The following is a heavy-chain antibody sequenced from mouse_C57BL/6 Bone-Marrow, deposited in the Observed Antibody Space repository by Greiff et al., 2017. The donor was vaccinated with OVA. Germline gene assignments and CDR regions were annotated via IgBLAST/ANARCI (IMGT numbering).Heavy chain of an antibody. D-gene: IGHD1-1*01. J-gene: IGHJ3*01. CDR1: GYSFTDYN. CDR3: ARSCITTVPPFAY. CDR2: INPNYGTT. V-gene: IGHV1-39*01. Sequence: EVQLQQSGPELVKPGASVKISCKASGYSFTDYNMNWVKQSNGKSLEWIGEINPNYGTTSYNQKFKGKATLTVDQSSSTAYMQLNSLTSEDSAVSYYARSCITTVPPFAYWGQGTLVTVSA.